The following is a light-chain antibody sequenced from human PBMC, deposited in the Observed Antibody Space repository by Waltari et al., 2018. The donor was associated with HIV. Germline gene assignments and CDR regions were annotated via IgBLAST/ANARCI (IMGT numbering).Light chain of an antibody. V-gene: IGLV2-11*01. J-gene: IGLJ1*01. CDR1: SKDVGAYNY. CDR2: NPN. CDR3: CSSAGRDIFV. Sequence: QSALTQSRSVSGSPGQSITISCTGTSKDVGAYNYVSWYQQHPGRAPKPLIYNPNRRPSGVPDRFSGSKSGNTASLSISGLQAEDEADYYCCSSAGRDIFVFGTGTKVTVL.